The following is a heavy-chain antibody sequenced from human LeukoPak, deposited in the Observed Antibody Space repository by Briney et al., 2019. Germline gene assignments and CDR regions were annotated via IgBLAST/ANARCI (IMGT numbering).Heavy chain of an antibody. CDR1: GFTVSSNY. J-gene: IGHJ6*03. D-gene: IGHD2-15*01. Sequence: PGGSLRLSCAASGFTVSSNYMSWVRQAPGKGLEWVSVIYSGGSTYYADSVKGRFTISRDNSKNTLYLQMNSLRAEDTAVYYCAREWVAPRGYYYYMDVWGKGTTVTISS. CDR3: AREWVAPRGYYYYMDV. V-gene: IGHV3-66*01. CDR2: IYSGGST.